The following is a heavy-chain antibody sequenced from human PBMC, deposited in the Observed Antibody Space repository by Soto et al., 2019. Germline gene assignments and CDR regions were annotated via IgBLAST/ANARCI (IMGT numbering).Heavy chain of an antibody. CDR1: DGSISTSSYY. Sequence: PSETLSLTCSVSDGSISTSSYYWGWIRQPPGKGLEWIGTISYRGSTYYNPSLKSRVTISVDTSKNHLSLKLSSVTAADTAVFYCAINTYGYGNLDYWGKGTLVTVS. V-gene: IGHV4-39*02. CDR2: ISYRGST. D-gene: IGHD5-18*01. CDR3: AINTYGYGNLDY. J-gene: IGHJ4*02.